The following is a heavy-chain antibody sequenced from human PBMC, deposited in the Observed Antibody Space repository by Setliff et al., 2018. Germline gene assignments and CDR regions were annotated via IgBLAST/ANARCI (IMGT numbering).Heavy chain of an antibody. CDR2: MYYSGKT. CDR3: AKHLGAQRIADPGALVS. V-gene: IGHV4-39*01. Sequence: SETLSLTCTVSGGSINSGSYFWAWIRQPLPGGLEWIASMYYSGKTFYNPSLESRAYIFVDTSKNQLSLRLTSVTAADTGLYYCAKHLGAQRIADPGALVSWGQGAQVTVSS. D-gene: IGHD6-13*01. CDR1: GGSINSGSYF. J-gene: IGHJ4*02.